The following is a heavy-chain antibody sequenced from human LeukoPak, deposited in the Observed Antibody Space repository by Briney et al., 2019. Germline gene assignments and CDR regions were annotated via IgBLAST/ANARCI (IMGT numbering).Heavy chain of an antibody. CDR2: ISYDGSNK. CDR3: ARINDYGDYGNYYYMDV. J-gene: IGHJ6*03. CDR1: GFTFSSYA. Sequence: YPGGSLRLSCAASGFTFSSYAMHWVRQAPGKGLEWVAVISYDGSNKYYADSVKGRFTISRDNSKNTLYLQMNSLRAEDTAVYYCARINDYGDYGNYYYMDVWGKGTTVTVSS. D-gene: IGHD4-17*01. V-gene: IGHV3-30*04.